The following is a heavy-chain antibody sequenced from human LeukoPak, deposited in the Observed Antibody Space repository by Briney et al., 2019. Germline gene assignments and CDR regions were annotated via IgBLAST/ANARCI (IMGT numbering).Heavy chain of an antibody. CDR3: ARHGFGYSSYGMDV. V-gene: IGHV4-59*08. CDR2: IYYSGST. CDR1: GGSISSYY. D-gene: IGHD6-19*01. Sequence: SKTLSLTCTVSGGSISSYYWSWIRQPPGKGLEWIGYIYYSGSTSYNPSLKSRVTISVDTSKNQFSLKLSSVTAADTAVYYCARHGFGYSSYGMDVWGQGTTVTVSS. J-gene: IGHJ6*02.